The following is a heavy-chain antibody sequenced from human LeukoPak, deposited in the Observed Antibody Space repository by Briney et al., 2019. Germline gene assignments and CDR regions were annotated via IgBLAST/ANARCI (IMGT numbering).Heavy chain of an antibody. J-gene: IGHJ4*02. D-gene: IGHD4-17*01. CDR1: GFTFSNYW. CDR3: ARAGGSTVSHSDY. V-gene: IGHV3-7*01. Sequence: GGSLRLSCAASGFTFSNYWMSWVRQAPGKGLEWVANIKVDGSEKYYLDSVKGRFTISKDNAKNSLYLQMNSLRAEDTAVYYCARAGGSTVSHSDYWGQGTLVTVSS. CDR2: IKVDGSEK.